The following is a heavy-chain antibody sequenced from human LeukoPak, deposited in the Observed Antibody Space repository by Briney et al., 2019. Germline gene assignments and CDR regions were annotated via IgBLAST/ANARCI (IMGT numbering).Heavy chain of an antibody. J-gene: IGHJ4*02. D-gene: IGHD5-12*01. Sequence: ASVKVSCKASGYTFTGYYMHWVRQAPGQGLEWMGRINPNSGGTNYAQKFQGRVTMTRDTSISTAYMELSRLRSDDTAVYYCAREDMPGRVATILPFWGQGTLVTVSS. CDR3: AREDMPGRVATILPF. CDR2: INPNSGGT. V-gene: IGHV1-2*06. CDR1: GYTFTGYY.